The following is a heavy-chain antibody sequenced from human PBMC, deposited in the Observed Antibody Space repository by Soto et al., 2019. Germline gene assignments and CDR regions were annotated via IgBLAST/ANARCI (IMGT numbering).Heavy chain of an antibody. J-gene: IGHJ4*02. Sequence: SETLSLTCTVSGGSISSYYWSWIRQPPGKGLEWIGYIYYSGSTDYDPSLKSRVTISVDTSKNQFSLKLSSVTAADTAVYYCARRWGTYFDFWGQGTLVTVAS. CDR1: GGSISSYY. D-gene: IGHD7-27*01. V-gene: IGHV4-59*01. CDR3: ARRWGTYFDF. CDR2: IYYSGST.